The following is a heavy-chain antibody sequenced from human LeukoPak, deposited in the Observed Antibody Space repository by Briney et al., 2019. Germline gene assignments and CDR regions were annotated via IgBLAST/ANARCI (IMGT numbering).Heavy chain of an antibody. Sequence: GGSLRLSCTVSGFTVSSNSMSWVRQAPGKGLEWVSFIYSDNTHYSDSVKGRFTISRDNSKNTLYLKMNSLRAEDTAVYYCARRAGAYSHPYDYWGQGTLVTVSS. CDR1: GFTVSSNS. J-gene: IGHJ4*02. CDR3: ARRAGAYSHPYDY. CDR2: IYSDNT. V-gene: IGHV3-53*01. D-gene: IGHD4/OR15-4a*01.